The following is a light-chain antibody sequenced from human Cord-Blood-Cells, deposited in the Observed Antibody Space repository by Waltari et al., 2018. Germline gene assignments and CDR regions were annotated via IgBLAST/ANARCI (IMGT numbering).Light chain of an antibody. CDR1: QSVLYSSNNKNY. CDR3: QQYNNWPFT. V-gene: IGKV4-1*01. J-gene: IGKJ3*01. CDR2: WAS. Sequence: DIVMTQSPDSLAVSLGERATINCKSSQSVLYSSNNKNYLAWYQQKPGQPPKLLIYWASTRESGVSDRFSGSGSGTDFTLTISSLQAEDVAVYYCQQYNNWPFTFGPGTKVDIK.